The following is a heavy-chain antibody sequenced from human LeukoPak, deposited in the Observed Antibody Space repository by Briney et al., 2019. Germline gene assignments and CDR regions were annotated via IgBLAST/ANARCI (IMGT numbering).Heavy chain of an antibody. Sequence: ASVTVSCKASGYTFTSYDINWVRQATGQGLAWMGWMNPNSGNKGYAQKFQGRVTMTRSPCISTAYMELSSLRSEDTAVYYCARARSKKTRTMVRGVIIYGMDVWGQGTTVTVSS. CDR2: MNPNSGNK. CDR1: GYTFTSYD. D-gene: IGHD3-10*01. CDR3: ARARSKKTRTMVRGVIIYGMDV. J-gene: IGHJ6*02. V-gene: IGHV1-8*01.